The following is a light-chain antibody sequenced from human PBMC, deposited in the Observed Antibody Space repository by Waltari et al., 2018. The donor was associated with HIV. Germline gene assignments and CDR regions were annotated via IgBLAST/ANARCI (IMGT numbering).Light chain of an antibody. CDR3: QQYGSSPIT. CDR1: QSVSTNY. J-gene: IGKJ5*01. V-gene: IGKV3-20*01. Sequence: EIVLTQSPGTLSLSPGERATLSCRASQSVSTNYLAWYQQKPGQAARLLISGAFSRATDIPDRFSSTGSGTDFTLTISRLEPEDFAVYYCQQYGSSPITFGQGTRLEIK. CDR2: GAF.